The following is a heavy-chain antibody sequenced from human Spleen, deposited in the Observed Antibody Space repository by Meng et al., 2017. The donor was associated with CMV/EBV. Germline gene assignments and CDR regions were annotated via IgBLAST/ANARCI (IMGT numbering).Heavy chain of an antibody. V-gene: IGHV4-39*07. J-gene: IGHJ6*02. CDR1: GGSVRSGTYY. Sequence: SETLSLTCTVSGGSVRSGTYYWSWIRQPPGKGLEWIGYIYYSGSTNYDSGSTNYNPSLKSRVTISVDTSKNQFSLKLTSVSAADTAVYYCARDPGYYGYYGMDVWGQGTTVTVSS. CDR3: ARDPGYYGYYGMDV. D-gene: IGHD3-10*01. CDR2: IYYSGSTNYDSGST.